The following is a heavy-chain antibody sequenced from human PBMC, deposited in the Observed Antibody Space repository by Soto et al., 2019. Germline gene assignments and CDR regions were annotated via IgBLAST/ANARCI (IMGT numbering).Heavy chain of an antibody. D-gene: IGHD3-10*01. Sequence: GGSLRLSCAASGFSFSSYGMHWVLQAPGHGLEWVAVISYDGSNKYYADSVKGRFTISRDNSKNTLYMQMNSLRAEDTAVYYCAKDFVSYGSGIYQWFDPWGQGTLVTVSS. CDR2: ISYDGSNK. J-gene: IGHJ5*02. V-gene: IGHV3-30*18. CDR1: GFSFSSYG. CDR3: AKDFVSYGSGIYQWFDP.